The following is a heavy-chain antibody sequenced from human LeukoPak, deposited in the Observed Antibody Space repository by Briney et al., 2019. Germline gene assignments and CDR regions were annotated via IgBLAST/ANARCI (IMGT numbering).Heavy chain of an antibody. CDR2: ISSSSSYI. CDR3: ARDQIFGYCTNGVCYGDYFDH. J-gene: IGHJ4*02. V-gene: IGHV3-11*06. Sequence: SGGSLRLSCAASGFTFSDYYMCWIRQAPGKGLEWVSSISSSSSYIYYADSVKGRFTISRDNAKNSLYLQMNSLRAEDTAVYYCARDQIFGYCTNGVCYGDYFDHWGQGTLVTVSS. CDR1: GFTFSDYY. D-gene: IGHD2-8*01.